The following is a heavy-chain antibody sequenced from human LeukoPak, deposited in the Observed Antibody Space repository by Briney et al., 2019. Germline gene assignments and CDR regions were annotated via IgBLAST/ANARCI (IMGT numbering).Heavy chain of an antibody. D-gene: IGHD2-2*01. CDR3: ARDERYCSSTSCWGDWFDP. CDR2: IYTSGST. J-gene: IGHJ5*02. CDR1: GGSISSYY. V-gene: IGHV4-4*07. Sequence: SETLSLTCTVSGGSISSYYWSWIRQPPGKGLEWIGRIYTSGSTNYNPSLKSRVTMSVDTSKNQFSLKLSSVTAADTAVYYCARDERYCSSTSCWGDWFDPWGQGTLVTVSS.